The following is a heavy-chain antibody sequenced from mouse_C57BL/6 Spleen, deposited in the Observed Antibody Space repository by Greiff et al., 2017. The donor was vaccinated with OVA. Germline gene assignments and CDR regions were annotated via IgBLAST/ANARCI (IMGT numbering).Heavy chain of an antibody. V-gene: IGHV2-2*01. CDR3: ARKGRDYYAMDY. CDR2: IWSGGST. J-gene: IGHJ4*01. CDR1: GFSLTSYG. D-gene: IGHD3-3*01. Sequence: QVQLQQSGPGLVQPSQSLSITCTVSGFSLTSYGVHWVRQSPGKGLEWLGVIWSGGSTDYNAAFISRLSISKDNSKSQVFFKMNSLQADDTAIDYCARKGRDYYAMDYWGQGTSVTVSS.